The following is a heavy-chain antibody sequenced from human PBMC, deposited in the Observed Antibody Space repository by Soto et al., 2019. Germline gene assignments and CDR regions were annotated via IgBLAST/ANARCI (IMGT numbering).Heavy chain of an antibody. J-gene: IGHJ4*02. V-gene: IGHV4-59*01. CDR2: IYYSGST. Sequence: SETLSLTCTVSGGSISSYYWSWIRQPPGKGLEWIGYIYYSGSTNYNPSLKSRVTISVDTSKNQFSLKLSSVTAADTAVYYCARAGWIAVAGIDYWGQGTLVTVSS. CDR3: ARAGWIAVAGIDY. CDR1: GGSISSYY. D-gene: IGHD6-19*01.